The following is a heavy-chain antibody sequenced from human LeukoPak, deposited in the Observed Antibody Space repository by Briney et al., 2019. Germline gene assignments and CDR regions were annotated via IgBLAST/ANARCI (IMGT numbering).Heavy chain of an antibody. V-gene: IGHV4-59*01. CDR1: GGSISDYY. D-gene: IGHD6-13*01. CDR3: ARGLLGYSSSWLGVAFDI. J-gene: IGHJ3*02. Sequence: SETLSLTCTVSGGSISDYYWTWIRQPPGKGLEWVGYIYYSGSTNYNPSLKSRLTISVDTSKSQFPLKLSSVTAADTAVYYCARGLLGYSSSWLGVAFDIWGQGTMVSVSS. CDR2: IYYSGST.